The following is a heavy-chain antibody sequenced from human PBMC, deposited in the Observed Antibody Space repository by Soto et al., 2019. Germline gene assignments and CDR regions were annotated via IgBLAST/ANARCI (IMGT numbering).Heavy chain of an antibody. D-gene: IGHD6-19*01. CDR3: ARASGWYSGDAFDI. V-gene: IGHV1-8*01. CDR1: GYTFTSYD. J-gene: IGHJ3*02. CDR2: MNPNSGNT. Sequence: QVPLVQSGAEVKKPGASVKVSCKASGYTFTSYDINWVRQATGQGLEWMGWMNPNSGNTGYAQKFQGRVTMTRNTSISTAYMELSSLRSEDTAVYSCARASGWYSGDAFDIWGQGTMVTVSS.